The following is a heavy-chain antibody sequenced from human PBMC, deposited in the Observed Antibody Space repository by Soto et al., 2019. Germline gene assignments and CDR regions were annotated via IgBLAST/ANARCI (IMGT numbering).Heavy chain of an antibody. CDR1: GFTFSSYA. D-gene: IGHD1-1*01. CDR2: ISYDGSNK. V-gene: IGHV3-30-3*01. CDR3: ARDRLRYNWNDFPYYYYGMDV. Sequence: QVQLVESGGGVVQPGRSLRLSCAASGFTFSSYAMHWVRQAPGKGLEWVAVISYDGSNKYYADAVKGRFTISRDNSKTTLHQQMNSMRAEDTAVYYCARDRLRYNWNDFPYYYYGMDVWGQGTTVTVSS. J-gene: IGHJ6*02.